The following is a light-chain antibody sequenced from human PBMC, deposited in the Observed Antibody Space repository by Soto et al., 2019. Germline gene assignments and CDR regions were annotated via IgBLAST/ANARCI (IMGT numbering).Light chain of an antibody. Sequence: IVLPHSPATLSLSPWERATLSFRSSQSVGRNLAWYQQKPGQAPRLLIYGASTRATGIPARFSGSGSGTDFTLTISSLQSEDFVVYYCQQYNNWPPYNFGQGTKVDIK. V-gene: IGKV3-15*01. CDR1: QSVGRN. CDR3: QQYNNWPPYN. CDR2: GAS. J-gene: IGKJ2*01.